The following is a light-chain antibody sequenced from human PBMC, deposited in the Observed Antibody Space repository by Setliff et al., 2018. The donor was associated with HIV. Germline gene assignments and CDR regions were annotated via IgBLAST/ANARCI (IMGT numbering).Light chain of an antibody. Sequence: QSALTQPASVSGSPGQSITISRTGTSIGTYKYVSWYQQHPGKAPKLMIYEVSNRPSGVSNRFSGSKSGNTASLTISGLQAEDEADYYCSSYTSSSTPLVFGTGTKVTV. CDR2: EVS. V-gene: IGLV2-14*01. CDR3: SSYTSSSTPLV. CDR1: SIGTYKY. J-gene: IGLJ1*01.